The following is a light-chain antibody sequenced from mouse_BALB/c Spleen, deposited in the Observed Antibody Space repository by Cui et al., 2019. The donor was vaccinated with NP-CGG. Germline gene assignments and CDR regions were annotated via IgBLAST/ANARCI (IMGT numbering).Light chain of an antibody. CDR2: GTN. Sequence: QAVVTQEPALTTSPDEKVTLTCRSSTGAVTTCTYANWVQEKPDHLFTGLMGGTNNRAPGVPARFSGALTGNKAALPITGAQTEDEAIYFCALWYSNHWVFGGGTKLTVL. CDR1: TGAVTTCTY. J-gene: IGLJ1*01. CDR3: ALWYSNHWV. V-gene: IGLV1*01.